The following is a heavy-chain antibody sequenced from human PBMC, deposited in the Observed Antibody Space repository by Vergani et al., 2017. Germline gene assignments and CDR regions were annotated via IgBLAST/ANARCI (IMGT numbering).Heavy chain of an antibody. V-gene: IGHV2-26*01. CDR3: ARIEVAVAGTLVDY. CDR1: GFSLSNARMG. J-gene: IGHJ4*02. Sequence: QVTLKESGPVLVKHTETLTLTCTVSGFSLSNARMGVSWIRQPPGKALEWLAHIFSNDEKSYSTSLKSRLTISKDTSKSQVVLTMTNMDPVDTATYYCARIEVAVAGTLVDYWGQGTLVTVSS. D-gene: IGHD6-19*01. CDR2: IFSNDEK.